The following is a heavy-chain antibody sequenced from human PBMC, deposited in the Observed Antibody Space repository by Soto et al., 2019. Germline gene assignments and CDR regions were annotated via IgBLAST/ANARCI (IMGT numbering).Heavy chain of an antibody. CDR1: GGSMSPYY. CDR2: IYYRGNT. V-gene: IGHV4-59*01. J-gene: IGHJ4*02. Sequence: PSETLSLTCSVFGGSMSPYYWSWIRQSPGKGLEWIANIYYRGNTNYNPSLESRVTISVDTSKNQFSLKLSSVTAADTAVYYCSRGGLLRYFDWLVERGYYFDYWGQGTLVTVSS. CDR3: SRGGLLRYFDWLVERGYYFDY. D-gene: IGHD3-9*01.